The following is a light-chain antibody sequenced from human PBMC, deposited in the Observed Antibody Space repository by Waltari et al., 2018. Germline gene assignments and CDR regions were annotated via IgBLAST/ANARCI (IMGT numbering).Light chain of an antibody. Sequence: QSALTQPPSASGSPGQSVTISCTGTSSDVGAWHYVSWYQQHPGKAPKLMISEVDKRPSGVPERFSGPKSDNTASLTVSGLQPEDEADYYCSSYAGSNNVVFGGGTKLTVL. V-gene: IGLV2-8*01. J-gene: IGLJ2*01. CDR3: SSYAGSNNVV. CDR1: SSDVGAWHY. CDR2: EVD.